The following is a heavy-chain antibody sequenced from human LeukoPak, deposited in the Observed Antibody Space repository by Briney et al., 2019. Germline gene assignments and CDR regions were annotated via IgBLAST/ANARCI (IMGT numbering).Heavy chain of an antibody. CDR3: ARGGGTPFLVHYYYYMDV. V-gene: IGHV3-11*01. Sequence: GGSLRLSCAASGFTFSNYYMIWIRQAPGKGLEWVSYISSSGDTLYYADSVKGRFTISWDNAKNSLYLQMNNLRTEDTALYFCARGGGTPFLVHYYYYMDVWGRGTTVTVSS. D-gene: IGHD1-1*01. CDR2: ISSSGDTL. CDR1: GFTFSNYY. J-gene: IGHJ6*03.